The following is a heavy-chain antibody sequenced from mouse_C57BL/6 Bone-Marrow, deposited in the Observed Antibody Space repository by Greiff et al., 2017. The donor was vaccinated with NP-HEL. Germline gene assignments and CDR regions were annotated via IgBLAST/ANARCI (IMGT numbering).Heavy chain of an antibody. CDR3: ARTDGYYENYYAMDY. CDR2: IDPSDSYT. CDR1: GYTFTSYW. Sequence: VQRVESGAELVMPGASVKLSCKASGYTFTSYWMHWVKQRPGQGLEWIGEIDPSDSYTNYNQKFKGKSTLTVDKSSSTAYMQLSSLTSEDSAVYYCARTDGYYENYYAMDYWGQGTSVTVSS. D-gene: IGHD2-3*01. V-gene: IGHV1-69*01. J-gene: IGHJ4*01.